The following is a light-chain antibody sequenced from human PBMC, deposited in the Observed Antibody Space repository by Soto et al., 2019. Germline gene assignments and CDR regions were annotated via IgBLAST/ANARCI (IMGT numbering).Light chain of an antibody. V-gene: IGKV3-20*01. Sequence: EIEMTQSPATLSVSPGERATLSCRASQRVSSNLAWYQQKPGQAPRLLIYGASSRATGIPDRFSGSGSGTDFTLTISRLEPEDFAVYYCQQYGYSPITFGQGTRLEIK. J-gene: IGKJ5*01. CDR3: QQYGYSPIT. CDR1: QRVSSN. CDR2: GAS.